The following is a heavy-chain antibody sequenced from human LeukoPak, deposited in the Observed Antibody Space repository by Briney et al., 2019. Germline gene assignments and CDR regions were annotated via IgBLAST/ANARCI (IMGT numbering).Heavy chain of an antibody. CDR3: AREPQGGGSGWFDP. CDR2: IYTSGST. Sequence: PSQTLSLTCTVCGGSISSGSYYWSWIRQPAGKGLEWIGRIYTSGSTNYNPSLKSRVTISVDTSKNQFSLKLSSVTAEDTAVYYCAREPQGGGSGWFDPWGQGTLVTVSS. V-gene: IGHV4-61*02. CDR1: GGSISSGSYY. D-gene: IGHD3-16*01. J-gene: IGHJ5*02.